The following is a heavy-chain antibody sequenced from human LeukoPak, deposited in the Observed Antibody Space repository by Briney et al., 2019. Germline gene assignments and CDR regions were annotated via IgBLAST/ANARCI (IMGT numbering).Heavy chain of an antibody. CDR2: IYYSGST. D-gene: IGHD2-2*01. Sequence: SETLSLTCTVSGGSISSHYWSWIRQPPGKGLEWIGYIYYSGSTNYNPSLKSRVTISVDTSKNQFSLKLSSVTAADTAVYYCARVRVVPAEPYYYYCMDVWGKGTTVTVSS. CDR1: GGSISSHY. V-gene: IGHV4-59*11. CDR3: ARVRVVPAEPYYYYCMDV. J-gene: IGHJ6*03.